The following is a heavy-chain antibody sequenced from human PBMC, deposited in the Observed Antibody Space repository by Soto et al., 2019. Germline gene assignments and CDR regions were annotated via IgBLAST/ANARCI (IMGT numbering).Heavy chain of an antibody. CDR2: IYPGDSDT. D-gene: IGHD6-19*01. CDR1: GYSFTNYW. Sequence: GESLKISCKGSGYSFTNYWIGWVRQMPGEGLEWMGIIYPGDSDTRYSPSFQGQVTISADKSISTAYLQWSSLKASDTAMYYCARQEIAVALYYFDYWGQGTLVTVSS. V-gene: IGHV5-51*01. J-gene: IGHJ4*02. CDR3: ARQEIAVALYYFDY.